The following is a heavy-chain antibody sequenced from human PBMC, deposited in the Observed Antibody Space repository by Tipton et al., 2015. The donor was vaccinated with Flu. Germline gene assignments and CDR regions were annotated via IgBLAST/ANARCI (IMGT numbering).Heavy chain of an antibody. D-gene: IGHD6-19*01. CDR1: GGSFSGHF. J-gene: IGHJ4*02. Sequence: TLSLTCAVYGGSFSGHFWTWIRQPPGKGLEWIGEINQSGSTNSNPSLKSRAAISVDTAKNQFSLKLSSLTAADTAVYYCARGSGEINIYLDSWGQGTVVTVSS. CDR3: ARGSGEINIYLDS. CDR2: INQSGST. V-gene: IGHV4-34*01.